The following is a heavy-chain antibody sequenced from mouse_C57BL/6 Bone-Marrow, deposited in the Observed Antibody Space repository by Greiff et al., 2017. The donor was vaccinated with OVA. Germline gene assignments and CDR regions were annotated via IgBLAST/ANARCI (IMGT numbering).Heavy chain of an antibody. CDR1: GYTFTSYW. J-gene: IGHJ3*01. Sequence: VQLQQPGAELVKPGASVKVSCKASGYTFTSYWMHWVKQRPGQGLEWIGRIHPSDSDTNYNQKFKGKATLTVDKSSSTAYMQLSSLTSEDSAVYYCAIGDLLYYGSSYEAWFAYWGQGTLVTVSA. CDR3: AIGDLLYYGSSYEAWFAY. D-gene: IGHD1-1*01. V-gene: IGHV1-74*01. CDR2: IHPSDSDT.